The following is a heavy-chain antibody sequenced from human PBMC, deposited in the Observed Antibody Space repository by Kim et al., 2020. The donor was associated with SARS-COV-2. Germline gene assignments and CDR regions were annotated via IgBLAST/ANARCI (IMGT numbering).Heavy chain of an antibody. V-gene: IGHV1-18*01. D-gene: IGHD6-13*01. CDR1: GYTFTSYG. CDR3: AREDSSSWPGYYYYYYGMDV. CDR2: ISAYNGNT. J-gene: IGHJ6*02. Sequence: SVKVSCKASGYTFTSYGISWVRQAPGQGLEWMGWISAYNGNTNYAQKLQGRVTMTTDTSTSTAYMELRSLRSDDTAVYYCAREDSSSWPGYYYYYYGMDVWGQGTTVTVSS.